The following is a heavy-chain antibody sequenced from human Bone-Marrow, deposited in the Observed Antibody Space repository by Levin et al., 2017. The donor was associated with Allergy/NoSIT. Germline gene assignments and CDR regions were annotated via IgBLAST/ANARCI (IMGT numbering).Heavy chain of an antibody. D-gene: IGHD3-9*01. J-gene: IGHJ4*02. CDR1: GFTFSDYG. CDR3: ARDDILTHYTIDY. CDR2: IWHDGSHA. Sequence: GGSLRLSCAASGFTFSDYGFHWVRQAPGKGLEWVAVIWHDGSHAYYVDSVKGRFTISRDSFRNTIYLQMNSLRAEDTATYYCARDDILTHYTIDYWGQGTRVTVSS. V-gene: IGHV3-33*01.